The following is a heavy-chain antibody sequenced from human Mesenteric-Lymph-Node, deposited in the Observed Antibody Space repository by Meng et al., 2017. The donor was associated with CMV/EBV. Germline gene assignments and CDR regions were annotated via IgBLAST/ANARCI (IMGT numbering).Heavy chain of an antibody. D-gene: IGHD2-2*01. CDR2: ISGSGGST. V-gene: IGHV3-23*01. CDR3: AKWVVPAAISWFDP. CDR1: GFTFSSYD. J-gene: IGHJ5*02. Sequence: SGFTFSSYDMRWVRQAPGKGLEWVSAISGSGGSTYYADSVKGRFTISRDNSKNTLYLQMNSLRAEDTAVYYCAKWVVPAAISWFDPWGQGTLVTVSS.